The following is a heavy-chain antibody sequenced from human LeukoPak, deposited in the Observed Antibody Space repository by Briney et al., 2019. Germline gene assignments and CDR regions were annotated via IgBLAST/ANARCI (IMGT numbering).Heavy chain of an antibody. CDR3: ARDLNYDYVWGSYRSTKLFDY. CDR2: ISSSSSYI. V-gene: IGHV3-21*01. D-gene: IGHD3-16*02. J-gene: IGHJ4*02. CDR1: GFTFSSYS. Sequence: GGSLRLSCAASGFTFSSYSMNWVRQAPGKGLEWVSSISSSSSYIYYADSVKGRFTISRDNAKNSLYLQMNSLRAEDTAVYYCARDLNYDYVWGSYRSTKLFDYWGQGTLVTVSS.